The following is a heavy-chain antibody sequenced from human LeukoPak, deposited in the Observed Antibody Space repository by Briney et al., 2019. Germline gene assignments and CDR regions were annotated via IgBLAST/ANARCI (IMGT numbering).Heavy chain of an antibody. D-gene: IGHD6-13*01. V-gene: IGHV3-30*02. J-gene: IGHJ4*02. CDR1: GFTFSSYG. CDR2: IRYDGSNK. Sequence: TGGPLRLSCAASGFTFSSYGMHWVRQAPGKGLEWVAFIRYDGSNKYYADSVKGRFTISRDNSKNTLYLQMNSLRAEDTAVYYCAKERYSSSSLFAITPFDYWGQGTLVTVSS. CDR3: AKERYSSSSLFAITPFDY.